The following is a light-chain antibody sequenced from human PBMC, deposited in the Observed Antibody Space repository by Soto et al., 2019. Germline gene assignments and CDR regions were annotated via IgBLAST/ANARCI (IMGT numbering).Light chain of an antibody. V-gene: IGKV3-20*01. CDR2: GAS. J-gene: IGKJ1*01. CDR3: QQYAGSPST. CDR1: QTVTSNY. Sequence: EIVLTQSPGTLSLSPGERATLSCRASQTVTSNYLAWYQRKPGQAPRLLIYGASSRATDIPDRFSGSGSGTDFTLTITILEPEDVAVYFCQQYAGSPSTFGQGTKVEIK.